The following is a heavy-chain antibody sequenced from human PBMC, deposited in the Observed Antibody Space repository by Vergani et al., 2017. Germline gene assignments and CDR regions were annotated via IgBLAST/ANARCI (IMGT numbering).Heavy chain of an antibody. D-gene: IGHD4-17*01. CDR3: ARHDLVTTPHYGMDV. CDR1: GYSFTSYW. CDR2: LDPSDSYT. J-gene: IGHJ6*02. Sequence: EVQLVQSGAEVKKPGESLRISCKGSGYSFTSYWISWVRQMPGKGLEWMGRLDPSDSYTNYSPSFQGNVTISADKSISTAYLQLSSLKASDTAMXYCARHDLVTTPHYGMDVWGQGTTVTVSS. V-gene: IGHV5-10-1*03.